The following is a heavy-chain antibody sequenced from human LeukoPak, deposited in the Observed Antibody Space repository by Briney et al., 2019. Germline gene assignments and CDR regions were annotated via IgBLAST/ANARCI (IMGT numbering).Heavy chain of an antibody. CDR3: AREFLYYGDYLYYFDY. V-gene: IGHV1-18*01. CDR2: ISAYNGNT. Sequence: ASVKVSCKASGYTFTSYGISWVRQAPVQGLEWMGWISAYNGNTNYAQKLQGRVTMTTDTSTSTAYMELRSLRSDDTAVYYCAREFLYYGDYLYYFDYWGQGTLVTVSS. CDR1: GYTFTSYG. J-gene: IGHJ4*02. D-gene: IGHD4-17*01.